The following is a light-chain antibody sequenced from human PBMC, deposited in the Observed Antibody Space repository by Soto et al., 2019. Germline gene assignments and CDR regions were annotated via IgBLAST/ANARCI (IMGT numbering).Light chain of an antibody. J-gene: IGKJ2*01. Sequence: EIVLTQSPATLSLSPGERATLSCRASQSVSSSLAWYQQKPGQAPRLLIYDASNRATGIPARFSGSGSGTDFTRSISSLEPEDCAVYYCQQRGNWPRTFGQGTKLEIK. CDR3: QQRGNWPRT. V-gene: IGKV3-11*01. CDR2: DAS. CDR1: QSVSSS.